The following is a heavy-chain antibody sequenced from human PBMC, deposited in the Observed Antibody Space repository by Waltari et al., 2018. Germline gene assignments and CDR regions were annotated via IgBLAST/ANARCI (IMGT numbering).Heavy chain of an antibody. CDR1: GFTFDDYA. J-gene: IGHJ4*02. Sequence: EVQLVESGGGLVQPGRSLRLSCAASGFTFDDYAMHWVRQAPGKGLEWVSGISWNSGSIGYADSVKGRFTISRDNAKNSLYLQMNSLRAEDTALYYCAKAPSIVGATFDYWGQGTLVTVSS. D-gene: IGHD1-26*01. CDR3: AKAPSIVGATFDY. V-gene: IGHV3-9*01. CDR2: ISWNSGSI.